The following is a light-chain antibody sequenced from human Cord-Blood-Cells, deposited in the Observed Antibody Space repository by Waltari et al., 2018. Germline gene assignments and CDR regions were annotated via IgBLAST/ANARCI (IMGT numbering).Light chain of an antibody. CDR1: SSDVGGYNY. V-gene: IGLV2-14*03. Sequence: QSALTQPASVSGSPGQSITISCTGTSSDVGGYNYVSWYQQHPGKAPKLMIYDVSNRPSGVSNLFSGSKSGNTASLTISGLQAEDEAYYYCSSYTSSSTWVFGGGTKLTVL. CDR3: SSYTSSSTWV. CDR2: DVS. J-gene: IGLJ3*02.